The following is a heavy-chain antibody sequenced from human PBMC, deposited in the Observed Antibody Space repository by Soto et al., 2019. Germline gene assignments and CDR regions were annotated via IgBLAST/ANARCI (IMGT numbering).Heavy chain of an antibody. D-gene: IGHD3-10*01. V-gene: IGHV3-30*18. CDR1: GFTFSSYG. CDR2: ISYDGSNK. CDR3: AKGRLWFGEDDAFDI. J-gene: IGHJ3*02. Sequence: GGSLRLSCAASGFTFSSYGMHWVRQAPGKGLEWVAVISYDGSNKYYADSVKGRFTISRDNSKNTLYLQMNSLRAEDTAVYYCAKGRLWFGEDDAFDIWGQGTMVTVSS.